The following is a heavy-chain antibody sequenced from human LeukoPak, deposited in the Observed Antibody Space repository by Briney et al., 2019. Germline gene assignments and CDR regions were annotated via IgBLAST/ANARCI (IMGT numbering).Heavy chain of an antibody. CDR3: MSHAGRSDDY. Sequence: TGGSLRLSCAASGVTFSRYSMNWVRQAPGRGLEWVSSISSSSSYRYYADSVKGRFTISRDNAKNSLHLQMNSLRAEDTAVYYCMSHAGRSDDYCGQGTLVTVSS. CDR1: GVTFSRYS. J-gene: IGHJ4*02. D-gene: IGHD2-15*01. V-gene: IGHV3-21*01. CDR2: ISSSSSYR.